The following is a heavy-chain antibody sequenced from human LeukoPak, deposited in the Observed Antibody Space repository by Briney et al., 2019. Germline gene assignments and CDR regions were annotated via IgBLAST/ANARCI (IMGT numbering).Heavy chain of an antibody. CDR1: GFTFSSYG. CDR2: ISYDGSNK. Sequence: PGRSLRLSCAASGFTFSSYGMHWVRQAPGKGLEWVAVISYDGSNKYYADSVKGRFTISRDNSKNTLYLQMNSLRAEDTAVYYCAKESQWFGDLLLSEYFQHWGQGTLVTVSS. J-gene: IGHJ1*01. D-gene: IGHD3-10*01. V-gene: IGHV3-30*18. CDR3: AKESQWFGDLLLSEYFQH.